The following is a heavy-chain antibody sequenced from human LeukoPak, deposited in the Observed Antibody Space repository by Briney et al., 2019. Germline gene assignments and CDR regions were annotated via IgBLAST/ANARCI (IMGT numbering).Heavy chain of an antibody. CDR2: IYTSGST. Sequence: PSETLSLTCSVSGGSISSYHWSWIRQPAGKGLEWIGRIYTSGSTNYNPSLKSRVTMSVDTSKNQFSLKLSSVTAADTAAYYCARDSVYYDSSGYYSNYYYYMDVWGKGTTVTVSS. CDR3: ARDSVYYDSSGYYSNYYYYMDV. J-gene: IGHJ6*03. V-gene: IGHV4-4*07. D-gene: IGHD3-22*01. CDR1: GGSISSYH.